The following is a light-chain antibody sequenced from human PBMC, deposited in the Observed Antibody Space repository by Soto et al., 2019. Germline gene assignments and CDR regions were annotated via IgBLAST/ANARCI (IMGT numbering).Light chain of an antibody. CDR3: QKYGSSPRT. CDR1: QSVSSSY. V-gene: IGKV3-20*01. CDR2: GAS. Sequence: EIVLTQSPGTLSLSPGERATLSCRASQSVSSSYLAWYQQKPGQAPRLLIYGASSRATGIPDSFSGSGSGTDFTTKISRLQPEDFAVYYCQKYGSSPRTFGQGTKVDIK. J-gene: IGKJ1*01.